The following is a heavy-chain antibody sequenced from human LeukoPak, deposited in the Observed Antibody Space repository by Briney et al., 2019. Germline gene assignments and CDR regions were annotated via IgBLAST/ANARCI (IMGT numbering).Heavy chain of an antibody. CDR1: GFTFSSYA. J-gene: IGHJ4*02. Sequence: PGGSLRLSCAASGFTFSSYAMSWVRQAPGKGLEWVSGISGSGGSTHYADSVKDRFTISRDNSKNTLYLQMNSLRAEDTAVYYCAKDFRGYSGYDYGYWGQGTLVTVSS. D-gene: IGHD5-12*01. V-gene: IGHV3-23*01. CDR2: ISGSGGST. CDR3: AKDFRGYSGYDYGY.